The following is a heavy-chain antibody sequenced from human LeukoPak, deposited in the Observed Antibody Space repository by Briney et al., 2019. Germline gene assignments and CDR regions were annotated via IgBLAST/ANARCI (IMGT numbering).Heavy chain of an antibody. CDR3: ARESPQYYDFWSGYYDY. Sequence: ASVKVSCKASGYTFTSYGISWVRQAPGQGLEWMGWISAYNGNTNYAQKLQGRVTMTTDTSTSTAYMELRSLRSDDTAVYYCARESPQYYDFWSGYYDYWGQGTLVTVSS. CDR1: GYTFTSYG. V-gene: IGHV1-18*01. CDR2: ISAYNGNT. D-gene: IGHD3-3*01. J-gene: IGHJ4*02.